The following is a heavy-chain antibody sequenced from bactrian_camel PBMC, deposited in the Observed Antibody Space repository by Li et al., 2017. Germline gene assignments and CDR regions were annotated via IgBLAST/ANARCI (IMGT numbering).Heavy chain of an antibody. CDR2: INSGGGTT. CDR1: GFTFSSNA. J-gene: IGHJ6*01. Sequence: DVQLVESGGGLVQPGGSLRLSCAASGFTFSSNAMTWVRLAPGKGLEWVSGINSGGGTTFYADSVKGRFTTSRDNAKHMLYLQMNILKPEDTAMYYCAAAAPTDLLPTTTPNMPCLIHPSFGYWGQGTQVTVS. D-gene: IGHD4*01. V-gene: IGHV3S31*01. CDR3: AAAAPTDLLPTTTPNMPCLIHPSFGY.